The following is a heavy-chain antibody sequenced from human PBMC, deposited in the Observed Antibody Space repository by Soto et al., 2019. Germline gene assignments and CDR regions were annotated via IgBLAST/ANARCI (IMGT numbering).Heavy chain of an antibody. V-gene: IGHV1-18*01. CDR3: ARYSDGSNDLYYYYGMDV. J-gene: IGHJ6*02. D-gene: IGHD5-18*01. CDR2: ISAYNGNT. Sequence: ASVKVSCKASGYTFTSYGISWVRQAPGQGLEWMGWISAYNGNTNYAQKLQGRVTMTTDTSTSTAYMELRSLRSDDTAVYYCARYSDGSNDLYYYYGMDVWGQGTTVTVSS. CDR1: GYTFTSYG.